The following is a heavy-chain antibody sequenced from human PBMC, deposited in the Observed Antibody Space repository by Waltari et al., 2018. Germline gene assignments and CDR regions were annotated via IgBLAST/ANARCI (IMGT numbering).Heavy chain of an antibody. CDR3: ARHPDY. Sequence: QLQLQESGPGLVKPSETLSLTCTVSGGSISSSSYYWGWIRQPPGKELEWIGGVYYDGSTYYNPSLKSRLTISVDTPINQFSLKLTSVTAADTALYYCARHPDYWGQGTLVTVSS. CDR2: VYYDGST. V-gene: IGHV4-39*01. CDR1: GGSISSSSYY. J-gene: IGHJ4*02.